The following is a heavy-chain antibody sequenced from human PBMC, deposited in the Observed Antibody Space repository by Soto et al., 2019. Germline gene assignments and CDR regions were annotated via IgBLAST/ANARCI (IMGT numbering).Heavy chain of an antibody. CDR2: IIPIFGTA. J-gene: IGHJ3*02. CDR1: GGTFSSYA. D-gene: IGHD2-15*01. CDR3: ARNLSVVVVAARDPDAFDI. Sequence: SVKVSCKASGGTFSSYAISWVRQAPGQGLEWMGGIIPIFGTANYAQKFQGRVTITADESTSTAYMELSSLRSEDTAVYYCARNLSVVVVAARDPDAFDIWGQGTMVTVSS. V-gene: IGHV1-69*13.